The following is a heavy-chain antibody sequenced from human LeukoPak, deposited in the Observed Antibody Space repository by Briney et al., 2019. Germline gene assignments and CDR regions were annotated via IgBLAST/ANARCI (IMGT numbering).Heavy chain of an antibody. CDR1: GGSISSGGYS. J-gene: IGHJ6*03. CDR3: AKSPHYYYYYMDV. V-gene: IGHV3-23*01. CDR2: ISGSGGST. Sequence: LSLTCAVSGGSISSGGYSWSWIRQPPGKGLEWVSTISGSGGSTYYADSVKGRFTISRDNSKNTLYLQMNSLRAEDTAVYYCAKSPHYYYYYMDVWGKGTTVTVSS.